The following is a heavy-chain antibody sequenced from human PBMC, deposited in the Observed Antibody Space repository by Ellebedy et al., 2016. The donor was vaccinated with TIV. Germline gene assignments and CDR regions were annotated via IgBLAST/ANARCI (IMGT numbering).Heavy chain of an antibody. J-gene: IGHJ4*02. CDR2: FDPEDGET. CDR1: GYTLTELS. Sequence: AASVKVSCKVSGYTLTELSIHWVRQTPGKGLEWMGGFDPEDGETIYAQKFQGRVTMTEDTSTDTAYMELSSLRSEDTAVYYCATEGAVAAGTIDYWGQGTLVTVSS. CDR3: ATEGAVAAGTIDY. V-gene: IGHV1-24*01. D-gene: IGHD6-19*01.